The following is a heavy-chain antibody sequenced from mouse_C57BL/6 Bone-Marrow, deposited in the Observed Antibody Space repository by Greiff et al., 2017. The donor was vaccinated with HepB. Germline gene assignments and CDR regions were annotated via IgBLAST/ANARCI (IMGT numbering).Heavy chain of an antibody. D-gene: IGHD2-4*01. J-gene: IGHJ3*01. CDR2: ISRGGDYI. CDR1: GFTFSSYA. CDR3: TLIYYDYDGFAY. V-gene: IGHV5-9-1*02. Sequence: EVKLMESGEGLVKPGGSLKLSCAASGFTFSSYAMSWVRQTPEKRLEWVAYISRGGDYIYYADTVKGRFTISRDNARNTLYLQMSSLKSEDTAMYYCTLIYYDYDGFAYWGQGTLVTVSA.